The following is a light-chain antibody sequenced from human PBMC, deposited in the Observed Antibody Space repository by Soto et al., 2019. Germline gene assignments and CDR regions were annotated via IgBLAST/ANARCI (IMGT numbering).Light chain of an antibody. CDR2: AAS. Sequence: DIQMTQSPSSLSASVGDIVTITCRAIQTISDYLNWYQQKPGKAPKLLMYAASSLQSGVPSRFSGSGSGTDFTLTINSLQPEDFATYYCQQSFNTPPTFGQGTKVDIK. V-gene: IGKV1-39*01. J-gene: IGKJ1*01. CDR3: QQSFNTPPT. CDR1: QTISDY.